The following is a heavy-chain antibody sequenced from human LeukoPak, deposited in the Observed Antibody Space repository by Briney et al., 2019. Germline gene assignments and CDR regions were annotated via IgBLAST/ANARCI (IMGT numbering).Heavy chain of an antibody. CDR1: GFTFSSYG. J-gene: IGHJ4*02. CDR3: AKDLAFCSGGSCAY. Sequence: AESLRLSCAASGFTFSSYGMHWVRQAPGKGLEWVAMIWSDGGAKYYADSVKGRFTISRDNSKNTLNLQMNSLRVEDTAVYYCAKDLAFCSGGSCAYWGQGSLVTVSS. V-gene: IGHV3-30*02. CDR2: IWSDGGAK. D-gene: IGHD2-15*01.